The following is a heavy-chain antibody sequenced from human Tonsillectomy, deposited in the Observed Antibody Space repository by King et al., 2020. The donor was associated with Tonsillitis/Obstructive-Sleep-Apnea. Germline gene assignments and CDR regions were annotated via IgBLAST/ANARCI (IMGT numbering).Heavy chain of an antibody. CDR2: IYYSGST. D-gene: IGHD6-6*01. J-gene: IGHJ4*02. V-gene: IGHV4-39*01. CDR1: GGSISSSSYY. CDR3: AGHSRTIFKNSSSWGFGSTYFDY. Sequence: QLQESGPGLVKPSETLSLTCTVSGGSISSSSYYWGWIRQPPGKGLEWIGSIYYSGSTYYNPSLKSRVTISVDTSKNQFSLKLSSVTAADTAVYYCAGHSRTIFKNSSSWGFGSTYFDYWGQGTLVTVSS.